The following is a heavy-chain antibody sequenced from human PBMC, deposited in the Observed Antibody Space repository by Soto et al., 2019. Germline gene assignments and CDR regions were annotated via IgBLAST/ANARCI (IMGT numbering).Heavy chain of an antibody. CDR1: GGTFSSYT. Sequence: QVQLVQSGAEVKKPGSSVKVSCKASGGTFSSYTISWVRQAPGHGLEWMGRIIPLLGIATYAQKFQGRVTITADKATSTAYMERSSLRAEDTAVYYCARSRGITMVRGVTPYGRDVWGQGTTVTVSS. V-gene: IGHV1-69*02. D-gene: IGHD3-10*01. CDR2: IIPLLGIA. J-gene: IGHJ6*02. CDR3: ARSRGITMVRGVTPYGRDV.